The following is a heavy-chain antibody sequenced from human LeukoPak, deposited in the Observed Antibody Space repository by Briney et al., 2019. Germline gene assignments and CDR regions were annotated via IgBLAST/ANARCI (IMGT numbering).Heavy chain of an antibody. CDR3: AREARGYSYNDY. Sequence: SETLSLTCTVSGGSISSESYYWSWIRQPAGKGLEWIGHIYTSGNTYYNPSLKSRITISVETSKNQFSLKLSSVTAADTAVYYCAREARGYSYNDYWGQGTLVTVSS. D-gene: IGHD5-18*01. V-gene: IGHV4-61*09. CDR2: IYTSGNT. J-gene: IGHJ4*02. CDR1: GGSISSESYY.